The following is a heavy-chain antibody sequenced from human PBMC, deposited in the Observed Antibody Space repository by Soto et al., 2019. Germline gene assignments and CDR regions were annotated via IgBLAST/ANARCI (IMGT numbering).Heavy chain of an antibody. CDR2: ISYDGNNK. V-gene: IGHV3-30*09. CDR3: ARARLDTPALDY. D-gene: IGHD2-2*01. J-gene: IGHJ4*02. Sequence: QVQLVESGGGVVQPGRSLRLSCAASGFTFSPYAMHWVRQAPGKGLEWVAVISYDGNNKNYADSVKGRLAISRDNSRNTLYLQMNSLRAEVTAVYYCARARLDTPALDYWGQGTLVTVSS. CDR1: GFTFSPYA.